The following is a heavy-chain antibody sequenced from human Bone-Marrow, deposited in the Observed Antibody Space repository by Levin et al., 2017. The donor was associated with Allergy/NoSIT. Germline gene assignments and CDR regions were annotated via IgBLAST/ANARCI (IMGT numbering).Heavy chain of an antibody. CDR2: MYYRGSS. Sequence: PGGSLRLSCTVSGGSIRSYYWSWIRQPPGKGLEWIGYMYYRGSSNYNPSLKSRVAISVDTSKDQFSLKLNSVTAADTAVYYCARLGSQNWFDPWGQGTLVTVSS. D-gene: IGHD2-15*01. V-gene: IGHV4-59*08. CDR1: GGSIRSYY. CDR3: ARLGSQNWFDP. J-gene: IGHJ5*02.